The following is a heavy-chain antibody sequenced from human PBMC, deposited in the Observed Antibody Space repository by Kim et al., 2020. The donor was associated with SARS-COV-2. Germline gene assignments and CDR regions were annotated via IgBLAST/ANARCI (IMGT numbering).Heavy chain of an antibody. V-gene: IGHV3-53*04. J-gene: IGHJ3*02. Sequence: YADSVKGRFTISRHNSKNTLYLQMNSLRAEDTAVYYCASPYNTGGAAFDIWGQGTMVTVSS. CDR3: ASPYNTGGAAFDI. D-gene: IGHD3-10*01.